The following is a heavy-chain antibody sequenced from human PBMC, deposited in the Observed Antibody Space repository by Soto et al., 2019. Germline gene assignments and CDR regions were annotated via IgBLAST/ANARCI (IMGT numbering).Heavy chain of an antibody. CDR1: GFTFSSYG. D-gene: IGHD6-6*01. V-gene: IGHV3-30*18. Sequence: PGGSLRLSCAASGFTFSSYGMHWVRQAPGKGLEWVAVISYDGSNKYYADSVKGRFTISRDNSKNTLYLQMDSLRAEDTAVYYCAKDTLRGSSRGVYYYYYGMDVWGQGTTVTVSS. CDR2: ISYDGSNK. J-gene: IGHJ6*02. CDR3: AKDTLRGSSRGVYYYYYGMDV.